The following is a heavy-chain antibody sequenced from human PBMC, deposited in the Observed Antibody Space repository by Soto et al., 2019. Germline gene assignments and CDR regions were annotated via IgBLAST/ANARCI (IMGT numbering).Heavy chain of an antibody. J-gene: IGHJ6*02. CDR1: GYTFTSYG. Sequence: QVQLVQSGAEVKKPGASVKVSCKASGYTFTSYGISWVRQAPGQGLEWMGWTSAYNGNTNYAQKLQGRVTMTTDTSTSTAYMELRSVRSDDTAVYYCAREADILTGYYGMDVWGQGTTVTVSS. V-gene: IGHV1-18*01. CDR2: TSAYNGNT. D-gene: IGHD3-9*01. CDR3: AREADILTGYYGMDV.